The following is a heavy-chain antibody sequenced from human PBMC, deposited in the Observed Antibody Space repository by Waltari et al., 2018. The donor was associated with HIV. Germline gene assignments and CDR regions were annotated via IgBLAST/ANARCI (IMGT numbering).Heavy chain of an antibody. CDR3: VRDDPGYVPIDY. V-gene: IGHV3-21*04. CDR2: LRRDTYEA. Sequence: LVQSGGGEVPEGGSLLLSCSGAGFVFSRFSLNWVRQTPRRGLEWVASLRRDTYEANYLASVRGRFTIARDNARSSAFLEMTGLRVEDTATYYCVRDDPGYVPIDYWGQGSQVIVS. J-gene: IGHJ4*02. D-gene: IGHD2-15*01. CDR1: GFVFSRFS.